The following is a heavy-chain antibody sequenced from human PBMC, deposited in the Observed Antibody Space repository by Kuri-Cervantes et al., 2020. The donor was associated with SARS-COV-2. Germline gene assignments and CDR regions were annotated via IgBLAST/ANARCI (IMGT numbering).Heavy chain of an antibody. CDR2: INHSGST. CDR3: ARVSDSGSPRHPYFQH. J-gene: IGHJ1*01. D-gene: IGHD1-26*01. V-gene: IGHV4-34*01. CDR1: GGSFSGYY. Sequence: GSLRLSCAVYGGSFSGYYWGWIRQPPGKGLEWIGEINHSGSTNYNPSLKSRVTISVDTSKNQFSLKLSSVTAADTAVYYCARVSDSGSPRHPYFQHWGQGTLVTVSS.